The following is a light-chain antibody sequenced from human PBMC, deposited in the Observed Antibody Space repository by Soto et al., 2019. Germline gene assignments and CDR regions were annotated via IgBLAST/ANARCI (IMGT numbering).Light chain of an antibody. CDR3: QQRNYWQVT. J-gene: IGKJ5*01. CDR1: QSVSGY. Sequence: EVVLTQSPVTLSLATGERATLSCRASQSVSGYLAWYQQKPGQAPRLLIYDVSNRATGIPARFSGSGSGTDFTLTISSLEPEEFAIYDCQQRNYWQVTFGQGTRLEIK. CDR2: DVS. V-gene: IGKV3-11*01.